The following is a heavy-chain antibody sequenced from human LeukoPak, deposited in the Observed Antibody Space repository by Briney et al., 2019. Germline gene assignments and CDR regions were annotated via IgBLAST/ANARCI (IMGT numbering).Heavy chain of an antibody. CDR3: AKITKATTPNY. CDR2: ITDSGRKT. V-gene: IGHV3-23*01. D-gene: IGHD4-17*01. CDR1: GLIFSNYA. J-gene: IGHJ4*02. Sequence: GGSLRLSCAASGLIFSNYAMNWVRQASGKGLEWVSGITDSGRKTYYADSVKGRFSISRDNSKNTVYLQMSDQRAEDTAVYYCAKITKATTPNYWGQGTLVTVSS.